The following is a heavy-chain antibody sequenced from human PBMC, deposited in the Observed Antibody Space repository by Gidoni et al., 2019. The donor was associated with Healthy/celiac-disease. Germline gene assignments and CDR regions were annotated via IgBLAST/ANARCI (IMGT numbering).Heavy chain of an antibody. J-gene: IGHJ5*02. CDR3: AKAGYWIQAYNCFDP. Sequence: QVQLVESGGGVVQPGRSLRLSCSASGFTFSSYGMHWVRQAPGKGLEWVAVISYDGSNKYYADSVKGRFTISRDNSKNTLYLQMNSLRTEDTAVYYCAKAGYWIQAYNCFDPWGQGTLVTVSS. CDR1: GFTFSSYG. D-gene: IGHD3-22*01. V-gene: IGHV3-30*18. CDR2: ISYDGSNK.